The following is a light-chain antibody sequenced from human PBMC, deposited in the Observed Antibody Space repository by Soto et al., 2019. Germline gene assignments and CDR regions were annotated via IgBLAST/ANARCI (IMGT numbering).Light chain of an antibody. J-gene: IGKJ3*01. CDR2: GAS. Sequence: IVMTQSPATLSLSPGERATLSCRASQSVSSHLAWYQQKPGQAPRLLIYGASSRATGIPDRFSGSGSGTDFTLTISRLEPEDFSVYYCQQYATTPFTFGPGTKVDIK. V-gene: IGKV3-20*01. CDR1: QSVSSH. CDR3: QQYATTPFT.